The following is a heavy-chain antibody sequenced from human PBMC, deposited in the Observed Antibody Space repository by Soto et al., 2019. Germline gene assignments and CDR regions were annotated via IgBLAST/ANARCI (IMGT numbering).Heavy chain of an antibody. CDR1: GGSVSGSVTSGTYY. CDR3: ARFDYYDSSGYLDFGPK. D-gene: IGHD3-22*01. CDR2: FSDRIDQMSDSETT. V-gene: IGHV4-61*01. J-gene: IGHJ4*02. Sequence: SETLSLTCSVSGGSVSGSVTSGTYYWSWIRQPPGKGLEWIGHFSDRIDQMSDSETTTYNPSLKSRVTISLDTSKNQFSLKLSSVTAADTAVYYYARFDYYDSSGYLDFGPKWGQGTLVTVSS.